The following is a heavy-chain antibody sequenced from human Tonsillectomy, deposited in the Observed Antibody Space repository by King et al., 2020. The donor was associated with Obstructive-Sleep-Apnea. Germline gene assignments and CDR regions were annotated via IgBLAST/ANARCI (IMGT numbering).Heavy chain of an antibody. CDR1: GGSISSGDYY. V-gene: IGHV4-30-4*01. CDR3: ARGYCSSTSCYEGGGFDI. Sequence: QLQESGPGLVKPSQTLSLTCTVSGGSISSGDYYWSWIRQPPGKGLEWIGYIYNSGSTYYNPSLKSRISTSLATPKNQFSLKLSSVTAADTAVYYCARGYCSSTSCYEGGGFDIWGQGTMVTVSS. J-gene: IGHJ3*02. D-gene: IGHD2-2*01. CDR2: IYNSGST.